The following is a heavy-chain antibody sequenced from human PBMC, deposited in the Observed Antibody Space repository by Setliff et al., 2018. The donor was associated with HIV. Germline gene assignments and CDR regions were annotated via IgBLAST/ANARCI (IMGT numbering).Heavy chain of an antibody. CDR1: GFTVSSNY. V-gene: IGHV3-66*01. D-gene: IGHD3-22*01. CDR3: ARELVITTVYYYYGMDV. CDR2: IYSGGST. Sequence: GGSLRLSCAASGFTVSSNYMSWVRQAPGKGLEWVSVIYSGGSTYYADSVKGRFTISRDNSKNTLYLQMNILRAEDTAVYYCARELVITTVYYYYGMDVWGHGTTVTVSS. J-gene: IGHJ6*02.